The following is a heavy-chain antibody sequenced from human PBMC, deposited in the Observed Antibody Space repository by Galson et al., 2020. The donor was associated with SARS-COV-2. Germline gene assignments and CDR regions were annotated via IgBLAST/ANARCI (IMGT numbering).Heavy chain of an antibody. J-gene: IGHJ6*03. CDR3: ARGMYDSSGWYYMDV. D-gene: IGHD3-22*01. V-gene: IGHV4-59*01. Sequence: SETLSLTCTVSGGSISSYYWSWLRQPPGKGLEWIGYIYYSGSTNYNPSLKSRVTISVETSKNQFSLKLSSVTAADTAVYYCARGMYDSSGWYYMDVWGKGTTVTISS. CDR2: IYYSGST. CDR1: GGSISSYY.